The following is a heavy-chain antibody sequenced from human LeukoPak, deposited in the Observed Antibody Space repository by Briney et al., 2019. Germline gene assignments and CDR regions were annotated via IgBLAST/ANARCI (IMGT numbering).Heavy chain of an antibody. CDR3: AKAESYYDSSGYYYGEYFQH. CDR1: GFTFNGHW. D-gene: IGHD3-22*01. J-gene: IGHJ1*01. V-gene: IGHV3-74*01. CDR2: INGDGSTI. Sequence: QAGGSLRLSCEASGFTFNGHWMHWVRQAPGKGLVWVSLINGDGSTISYADSVKGRFTISRDNSKNTLYLQMNSLRTEDTAVYYCAKAESYYDSSGYYYGEYFQHWGQGTLVTVSS.